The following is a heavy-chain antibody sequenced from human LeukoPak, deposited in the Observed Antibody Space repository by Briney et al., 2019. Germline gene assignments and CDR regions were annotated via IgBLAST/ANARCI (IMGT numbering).Heavy chain of an antibody. CDR1: GGSISSYY. D-gene: IGHD5-18*01. J-gene: IGHJ6*03. CDR3: ARSNSYGYAYYYYYMDV. V-gene: IGHV4-59*01. CDR2: IYYSGST. Sequence: PSETLSLTCTVSGGSISSYYWSWIWQPPGKGLEWIGYIYYSGSTNYNPSLKSRVTISVDTSKNQFSLKLSSVTAADTAVYYCARSNSYGYAYYYYYMDVWGKGTTVTVSS.